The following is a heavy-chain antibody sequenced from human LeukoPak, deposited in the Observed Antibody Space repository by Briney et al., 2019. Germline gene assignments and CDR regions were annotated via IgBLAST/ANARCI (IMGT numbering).Heavy chain of an antibody. Sequence: SESLSLTCAVSGCSISSYYWSWVRQPPGKGLEWVGYIYYSGSTNYNPSLKSRVTISVDTSKNQFSLKLSSVTAPDTAVYYCARQTMTTADAFDIWGQGTMVTVSS. D-gene: IGHD4-17*01. CDR3: ARQTMTTADAFDI. CDR1: GCSISSYY. CDR2: IYYSGST. V-gene: IGHV4-59*08. J-gene: IGHJ3*02.